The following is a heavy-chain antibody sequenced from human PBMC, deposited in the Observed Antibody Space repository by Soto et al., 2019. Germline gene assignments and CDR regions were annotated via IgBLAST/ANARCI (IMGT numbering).Heavy chain of an antibody. D-gene: IGHD3-10*01. CDR3: ARDRGITMVRKNAEYYMDV. Sequence: SETLSLTCTVSGGSISSGGYYWSWIRQHPGKGLEWIGYIYYSGSTYYNPSLKSRVTISVDTSKNQFSLKLSSVTAADTAVYYCARDRGITMVRKNAEYYMDVWGKGTTVTVSS. V-gene: IGHV4-31*03. CDR1: GGSISSGGYY. CDR2: IYYSGST. J-gene: IGHJ6*03.